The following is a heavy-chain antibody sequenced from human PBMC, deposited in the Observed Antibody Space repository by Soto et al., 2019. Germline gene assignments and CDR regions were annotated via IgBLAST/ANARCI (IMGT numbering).Heavy chain of an antibody. CDR3: AREEAFCSGGSCYSSYYGMDV. CDR2: IKQDGSEK. D-gene: IGHD2-15*01. CDR1: GFTFSSYW. Sequence: GGSLRISCAASGFTFSSYWMSWVRQAPGKGLEWVANIKQDGSEKYYVDSVKGRFTISRDNAKNSLYLQMNSLRAEDTAVYYCAREEAFCSGGSCYSSYYGMDVWGQGTTVTVSS. J-gene: IGHJ6*02. V-gene: IGHV3-7*03.